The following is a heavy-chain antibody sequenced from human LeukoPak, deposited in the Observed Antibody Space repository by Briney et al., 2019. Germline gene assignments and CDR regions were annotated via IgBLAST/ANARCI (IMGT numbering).Heavy chain of an antibody. CDR2: INHSGGT. CDR1: GGSFSGYY. J-gene: IGHJ4*02. V-gene: IGHV4-34*01. D-gene: IGHD3-22*01. Sequence: SETLSLTCAVYGGSFSGYYWSWIRQPPGKGLEWIGEINHSGGTNYNPSLKSRVTISVDTSKNQFSLKLSSVTAADTAVYYCARGRGDYDSSGCYFDYWGQGTLVTVSS. CDR3: ARGRGDYDSSGCYFDY.